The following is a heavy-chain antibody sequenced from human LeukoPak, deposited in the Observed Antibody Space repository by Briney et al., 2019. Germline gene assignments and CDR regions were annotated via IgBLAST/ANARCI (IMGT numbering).Heavy chain of an antibody. CDR2: ASSSSDTM. Sequence: GGSLRLSCAASGFTFINTWMNWVRQAPGKGLEWISYASSSSDTMPYADSVKGRFTISRDNAKNSLYLQMDSLRAEDTAVYYCARDETDDAFDIWGQGTMVTVSS. V-gene: IGHV3-48*01. D-gene: IGHD1-14*01. J-gene: IGHJ3*02. CDR3: ARDETDDAFDI. CDR1: GFTFINTW.